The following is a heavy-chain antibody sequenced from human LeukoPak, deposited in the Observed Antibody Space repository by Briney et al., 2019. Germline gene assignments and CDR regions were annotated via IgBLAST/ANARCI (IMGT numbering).Heavy chain of an antibody. Sequence: SLGLSCAASGFPFADYAMHWVRQAPGKGLEWVSGISWNSGSIDYADSVKGRFTISRDNAKKSLYLQMDSLRPEDTALYYCSKGNYGMDVWGQGTTVTVSS. J-gene: IGHJ6*02. CDR2: ISWNSGSI. D-gene: IGHD3-10*01. CDR1: GFPFADYA. V-gene: IGHV3-9*01. CDR3: SKGNYGMDV.